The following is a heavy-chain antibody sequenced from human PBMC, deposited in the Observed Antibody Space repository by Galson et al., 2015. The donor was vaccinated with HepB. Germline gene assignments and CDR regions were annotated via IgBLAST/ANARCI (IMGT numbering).Heavy chain of an antibody. CDR1: GFTGSFNY. Sequence: LRLSCAASGFTGSFNYMSWFRQAPGKGLEGVSVINSGGRAYYADSVKGRFTISRDNSKNTLYIEMNSLRAEDTGVYYCASTRSSWYPYFDYWGQGTLVTVSS. CDR2: INSGGRA. J-gene: IGHJ4*02. D-gene: IGHD6-13*01. CDR3: ASTRSSWYPYFDY. V-gene: IGHV3-66*02.